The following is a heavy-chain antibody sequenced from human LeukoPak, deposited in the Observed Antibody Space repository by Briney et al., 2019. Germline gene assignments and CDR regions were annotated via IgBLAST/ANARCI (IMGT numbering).Heavy chain of an antibody. CDR3: ARMSSGYYHFDY. CDR1: GGSINGYY. J-gene: IGHJ4*02. Sequence: SETLSLTCTVSGGSINGYYWSWIRQPAGKGLEWIGRIYTSGSNNYNPSLKSRVTMSVDTSKNQFSLKLSSVTAADTAVYYCARMSSGYYHFDYWGQGTLVTVSS. D-gene: IGHD3-22*01. CDR2: IYTSGSN. V-gene: IGHV4-4*07.